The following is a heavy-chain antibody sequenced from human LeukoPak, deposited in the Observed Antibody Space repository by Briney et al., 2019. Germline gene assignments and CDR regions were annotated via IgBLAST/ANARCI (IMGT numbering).Heavy chain of an antibody. CDR1: GGSFSGYY. V-gene: IGHV4-34*01. Sequence: SETLSLTCAVYGGSFSGYYWSWIRQPPGKGLEWIGHIHHSGGTYYNPSLKSRVTISVDTSKNQFSLIVTSVTAADTAVYYCARQAPYYYDNTGYYLYWGQGILVTVSS. J-gene: IGHJ4*02. D-gene: IGHD3-22*01. CDR3: ARQAPYYYDNTGYYLY. CDR2: IHHSGGT.